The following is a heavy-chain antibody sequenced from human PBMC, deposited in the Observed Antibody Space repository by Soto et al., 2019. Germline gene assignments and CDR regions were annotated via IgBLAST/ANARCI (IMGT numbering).Heavy chain of an antibody. CDR3: ARLNDFWSGYLYGMDV. CDR2: IYYSGST. J-gene: IGHJ6*02. D-gene: IGHD3-3*01. V-gene: IGHV4-39*01. Sequence: QLQLQESGPGLVKPSETLSLTCTVSGGSISSSSYYWGWIRQPPGKGLEWIGSIYYSGSTYYNPSLKXXXXXXXXXXXXXXXXXXXXXXXXXXXXXXXARLNDFWSGYLYGMDVWGQGTTVTVXS. CDR1: GGSISSSSYY.